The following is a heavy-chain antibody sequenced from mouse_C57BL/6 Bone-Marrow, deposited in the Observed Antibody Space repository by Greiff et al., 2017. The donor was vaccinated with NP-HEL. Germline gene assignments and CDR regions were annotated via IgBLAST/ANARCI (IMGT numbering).Heavy chain of an antibody. V-gene: IGHV5-17*01. CDR3: ARETTVVANDY. Sequence: EVQVVESGGGLVKPGGSLKLSCAASGFTFSDYGMHWVRQAPEKGLEWVAYISSGSSTIYYADTVKGLFTISRDNAKNTLFLQMTSLRSEDTAMYYCARETTVVANDYWGQGTTLTVSS. CDR1: GFTFSDYG. CDR2: ISSGSSTI. J-gene: IGHJ2*01. D-gene: IGHD1-1*01.